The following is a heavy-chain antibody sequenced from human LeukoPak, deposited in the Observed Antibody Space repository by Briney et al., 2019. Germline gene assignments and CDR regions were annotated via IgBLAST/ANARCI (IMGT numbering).Heavy chain of an antibody. J-gene: IGHJ4*02. CDR1: GFTFSDYY. D-gene: IGHD5-18*01. Sequence: GGSLRLSCAASGFTFSDYYMSWIRQAPGKGLEWVSYISSSGSTIYYADSVKGRFTISRDNAKNSLYLQMNSLRAEDTAVYYCAKTARYSYGWYDYWGQGTLVTVSS. CDR2: ISSSGSTI. V-gene: IGHV3-11*01. CDR3: AKTARYSYGWYDY.